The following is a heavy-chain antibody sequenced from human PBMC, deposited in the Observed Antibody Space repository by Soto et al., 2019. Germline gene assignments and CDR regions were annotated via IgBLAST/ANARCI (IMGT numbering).Heavy chain of an antibody. V-gene: IGHV3-30*18. Sequence: PGGTLSLSCAASGFTFRTYGMPWVRHAPGKGLEWVAFISDDGSQKYYGDSVKSRVTISRDNSKNTLSLRMISLRTEDTAVYYCAKEAPGGWHFFDTWGQGTLVTVSS. CDR3: AKEAPGGWHFFDT. J-gene: IGHJ4*02. CDR1: GFTFRTYG. CDR2: ISDDGSQK. D-gene: IGHD6-19*01.